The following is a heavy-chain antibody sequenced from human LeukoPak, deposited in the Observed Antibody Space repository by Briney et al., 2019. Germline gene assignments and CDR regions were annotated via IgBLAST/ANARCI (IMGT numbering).Heavy chain of an antibody. Sequence: GGSLRLSCAASGFTFVNFAMSWVRVAPGKGLEWVSAVVGDGTTTFYADSVKGRFTISRDNSKNTVYLQINSLRDEDTAVYYCAKARLSTGWAYNDYWGQGTLVTVSS. CDR2: VVGDGTTT. J-gene: IGHJ4*02. CDR3: AKARLSTGWAYNDY. D-gene: IGHD2-8*02. V-gene: IGHV3-23*01. CDR1: GFTFVNFA.